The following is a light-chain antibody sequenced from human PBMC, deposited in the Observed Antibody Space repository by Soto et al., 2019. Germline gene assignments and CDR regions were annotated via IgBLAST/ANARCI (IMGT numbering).Light chain of an antibody. J-gene: IGKJ4*01. Sequence: DIVMTQSPDSLAVSLGERATINCKSSQSLLYRSNNKDYLAWYQQKPGQPPKLLIYWASIRESGVPDRFSGSGSGTDFTLTISSLQAEDVAVYYCQQYYGTPPVTFGGGTKVEIK. V-gene: IGKV4-1*01. CDR2: WAS. CDR1: QSLLYRSNNKDY. CDR3: QQYYGTPPVT.